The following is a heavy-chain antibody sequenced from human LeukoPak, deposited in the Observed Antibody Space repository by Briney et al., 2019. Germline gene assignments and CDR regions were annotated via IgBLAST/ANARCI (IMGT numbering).Heavy chain of an antibody. Sequence: GGSLRLSCAASGFTFSSYEMNWVRQAPGKGLEWVSYISSSGSTIYYADSVKGRFTISRDNANNSLYLQMNSLTAEDTGLYYCARERWQRGNYFDYWGLGTLVTVSS. J-gene: IGHJ4*02. CDR2: ISSSGSTI. V-gene: IGHV3-48*03. CDR3: ARERWQRGNYFDY. D-gene: IGHD1-1*01. CDR1: GFTFSSYE.